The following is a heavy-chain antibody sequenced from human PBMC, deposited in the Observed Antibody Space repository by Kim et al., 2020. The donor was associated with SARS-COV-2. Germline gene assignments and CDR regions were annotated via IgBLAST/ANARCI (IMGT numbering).Heavy chain of an antibody. V-gene: IGHV3-21*01. CDR3: ARARYYYDSSGYPNEDDAFDI. J-gene: IGHJ3*02. CDR2: ISSSSSYI. D-gene: IGHD3-22*01. CDR1: GFTFSSYS. Sequence: GGSLRLSCAASGFTFSSYSMNLVRQAPGKGLEWVSSISSSSSYIYYADSVKGRFTISRDNAKNSLYLQMNSLRAEDTAVYYCARARYYYDSSGYPNEDDAFDIWGQGTMVTVSS.